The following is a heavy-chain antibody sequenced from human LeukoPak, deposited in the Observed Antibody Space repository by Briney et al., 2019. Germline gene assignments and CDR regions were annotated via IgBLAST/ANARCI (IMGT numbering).Heavy chain of an antibody. Sequence: GGSLRLSCAASGFTVSSNYMSWVRQAPGKGLEWVSVIYSGGSTYYADSVKGRFTISRDNSKNTLYLQMNSLRAEDTAVYYCARIGYCSGGSCVDSSGWGQGTLVTVS. J-gene: IGHJ4*02. CDR2: IYSGGST. D-gene: IGHD2-15*01. CDR3: ARIGYCSGGSCVDSSG. CDR1: GFTVSSNY. V-gene: IGHV3-53*01.